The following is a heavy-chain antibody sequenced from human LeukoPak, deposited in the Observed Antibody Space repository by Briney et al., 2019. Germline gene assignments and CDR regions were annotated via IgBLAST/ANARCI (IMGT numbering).Heavy chain of an antibody. CDR2: IYPGDSDT. CDR3: AGSDSGFEFFDY. CDR1: GYSFTNYW. D-gene: IGHD3-10*01. Sequence: GESLKISCKGSGYSFTNYWIGWVRQMPGKGLEWMGIIYPGDSDTRYSPSFQGQVTISADKSFNTAYLPWSSLKASDTAIYSCAGSDSGFEFFDYWGQGTLVTGSS. V-gene: IGHV5-51*01. J-gene: IGHJ4*02.